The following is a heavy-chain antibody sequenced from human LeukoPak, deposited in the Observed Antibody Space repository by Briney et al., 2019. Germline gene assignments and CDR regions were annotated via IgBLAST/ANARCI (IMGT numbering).Heavy chain of an antibody. V-gene: IGHV1-2*04. CDR1: GYTFTGYY. CDR2: INPNSSGT. D-gene: IGHD2-15*01. J-gene: IGHJ4*02. Sequence: VASVKVSCKASGYTFTGYYMHWVRQAPGQGLEWMGWINPNSSGTNYAQKFQGWVTMTRDTSISTAYMELSRLRSDDTAVYYCARDLEGYCSGGSCYNLVGFDYWGQGTLVTVSS. CDR3: ARDLEGYCSGGSCYNLVGFDY.